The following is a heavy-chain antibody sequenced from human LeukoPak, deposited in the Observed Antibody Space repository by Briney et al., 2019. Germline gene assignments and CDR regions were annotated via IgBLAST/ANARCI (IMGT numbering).Heavy chain of an antibody. CDR3: ARGSYGPRDPYYFDY. CDR2: IYSGGST. Sequence: PGGSLRLSCAASGFTVSSNYMSWVRQAPGKGLEWVSVIYSGGSTYYADSVKGRFTISRDNSKNTLYLQMNSLRAEDTAVYYCARGSYGPRDPYYFDYWGQGTLVTVSS. V-gene: IGHV3-53*01. D-gene: IGHD5-18*01. CDR1: GFTVSSNY. J-gene: IGHJ4*02.